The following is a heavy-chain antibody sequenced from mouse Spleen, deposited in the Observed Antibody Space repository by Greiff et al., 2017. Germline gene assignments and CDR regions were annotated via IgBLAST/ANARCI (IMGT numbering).Heavy chain of an antibody. V-gene: IGHV5-15*01. CDR3: ARREFAY. J-gene: IGHJ3*01. Sequence: EVQGVESGGGLVKPGGSLKLSCAASGFTFSDYGMAWVRQAPGKGPEWVAFISNLAYSIYYADTVTGRFTISRENAKNTLYLEMSSLRSEDTAMYYCARREFAYWGQGTLVTVSA. CDR1: GFTFSDYG. CDR2: ISNLAYSI.